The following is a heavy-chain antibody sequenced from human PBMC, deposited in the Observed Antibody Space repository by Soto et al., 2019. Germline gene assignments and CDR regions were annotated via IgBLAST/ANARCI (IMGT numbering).Heavy chain of an antibody. Sequence: QVQLVQSGAEVKKPGASVKVSCKASGYTFTGYYMHWVLQAPRQGLEWMGWNNPNSGGTNYAQKFQGWVTMTRDTSISTAAMELSRLRSDDTAVYYCARAMRYSNYMESGDYWGQGTLVTVSS. CDR3: ARAMRYSNYMESGDY. CDR1: GYTFTGYY. V-gene: IGHV1-2*04. J-gene: IGHJ4*02. D-gene: IGHD4-4*01. CDR2: NNPNSGGT.